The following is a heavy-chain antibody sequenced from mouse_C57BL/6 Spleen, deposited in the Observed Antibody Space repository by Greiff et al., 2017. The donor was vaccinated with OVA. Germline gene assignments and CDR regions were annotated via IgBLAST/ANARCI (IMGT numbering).Heavy chain of an antibody. CDR3: ARLGLPDYFDY. J-gene: IGHJ2*01. Sequence: EVQLQQSGPELVKPGASVKIPCKASGYTFTDYNMDWVKQSHGKSLEWIGDINPNNGGTIYNQKFKGKATLTVDKSSSTAYMELRSLTSEDTAVYYCARLGLPDYFDYWGQGTTLTVSS. CDR1: GYTFTDYN. V-gene: IGHV1-18*01. CDR2: INPNNGGT. D-gene: IGHD2-2*01.